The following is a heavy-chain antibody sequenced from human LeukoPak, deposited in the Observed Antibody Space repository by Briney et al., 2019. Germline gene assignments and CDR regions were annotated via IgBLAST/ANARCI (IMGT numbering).Heavy chain of an antibody. Sequence: GGSLRLSCAASGFTFSDYYKTWIRQAPGKGLEWVSYISDSGSTKYYADSVKGRFTISRDNAKNSLYLQMDSLRVEDTAIYYCARELAVVVVTATTDYWGQGTLVTVSS. CDR2: ISDSGSTK. CDR3: ARELAVVVVTATTDY. V-gene: IGHV3-11*01. CDR1: GFTFSDYY. J-gene: IGHJ4*02. D-gene: IGHD2-21*02.